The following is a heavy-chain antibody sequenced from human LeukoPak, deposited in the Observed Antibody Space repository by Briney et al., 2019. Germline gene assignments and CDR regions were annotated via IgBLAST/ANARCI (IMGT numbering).Heavy chain of an antibody. Sequence: SETLSLTCSVSGGSVSSYYWSWIRQPPGKGLEWIGYIYYSGSTNYNPSLKSRVTISVDTSKNQFSLKLSSVTAADTAVYYCARHVTETPAASPFYYYYMDVWGKGTTVTVSS. CDR2: IYYSGST. J-gene: IGHJ6*03. V-gene: IGHV4-59*08. CDR1: GGSVSSYY. D-gene: IGHD2-2*01. CDR3: ARHVTETPAASPFYYYYMDV.